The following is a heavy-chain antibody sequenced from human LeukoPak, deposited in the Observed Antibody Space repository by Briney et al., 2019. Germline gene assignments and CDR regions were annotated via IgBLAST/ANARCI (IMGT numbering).Heavy chain of an antibody. CDR2: IDHSGSS. CDR3: ARGRNWFDP. CDR1: GASISSSY. J-gene: IGHJ5*02. V-gene: IGHV4-59*01. Sequence: SETLSLTCPVSGASISSSYWSWIRQPPGKGLEWIGYIDHSGSSDYNPSLKSRVTMSVETSKNQFSLKVSSVRAADTAVYYCARGRNWFDPWGQGTPVTVSS.